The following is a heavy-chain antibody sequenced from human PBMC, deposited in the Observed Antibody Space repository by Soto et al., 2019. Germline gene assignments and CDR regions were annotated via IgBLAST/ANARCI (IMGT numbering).Heavy chain of an antibody. CDR1: GFTFISYG. Sequence: GGSLRLSCAASGFTFISYGMHWVHQAPGKGLEWVAVISYDGSNKYYADSVKGRFTISRDNSKNTLYLQMNSLRAEDTAVYYCAKDGPLGPFDYWGQGTLVTVSS. CDR2: ISYDGSNK. CDR3: AKDGPLGPFDY. V-gene: IGHV3-30*18. J-gene: IGHJ4*02.